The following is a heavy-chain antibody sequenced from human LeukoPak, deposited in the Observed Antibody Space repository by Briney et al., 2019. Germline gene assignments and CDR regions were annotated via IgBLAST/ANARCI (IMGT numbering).Heavy chain of an antibody. V-gene: IGHV4-28*01. D-gene: IGHD3-9*01. CDR3: ARNTYYNILTGYYGYFDL. CDR1: IYSISSTNW. Sequence: SDTLSLTCAGSIYSISSTNWWGWIRQPPGKGLEWIGNIYYSGTTYYNPSLKSRVTMSVDTSKNQFSLKLSSVTAVDTAVYYCARNTYYNILTGYYGYFDLWGRGTLVTVSS. J-gene: IGHJ2*01. CDR2: IYYSGTT.